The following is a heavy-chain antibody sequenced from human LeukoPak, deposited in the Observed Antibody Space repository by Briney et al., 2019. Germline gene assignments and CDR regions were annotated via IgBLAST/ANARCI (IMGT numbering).Heavy chain of an antibody. Sequence: GESLKISCKGSGYSFTSYWIGWVRQVPGKGLEWMGIIYPGDSDTRYSPSFQGQVTISADKSISTAYLQWSSLKASDTAMYYCARHGRGNYYDSSGYYGPVVYWGQGTLVTVSS. D-gene: IGHD3-22*01. V-gene: IGHV5-51*01. CDR1: GYSFTSYW. J-gene: IGHJ4*02. CDR3: ARHGRGNYYDSSGYYGPVVY. CDR2: IYPGDSDT.